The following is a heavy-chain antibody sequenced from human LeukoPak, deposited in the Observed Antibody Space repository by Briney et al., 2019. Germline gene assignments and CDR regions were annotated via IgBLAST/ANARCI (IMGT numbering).Heavy chain of an antibody. CDR1: GGSISSYY. D-gene: IGHD4-11*01. CDR2: IYYSGST. J-gene: IGHJ6*03. V-gene: IGHV4-59*05. Sequence: SETLSLTCSVSGGSISSYYWSWIRQPPGKGLEWIGSIYYSGSTYYNPSLKSRVTISVDTSKNQFSLKLSSVTAADTAVYYCARRLSVTDWDYYYYMDVWGKGTTVTVSS. CDR3: ARRLSVTDWDYYYYMDV.